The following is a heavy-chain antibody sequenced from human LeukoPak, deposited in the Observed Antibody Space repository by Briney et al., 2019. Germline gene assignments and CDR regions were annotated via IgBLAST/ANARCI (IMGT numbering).Heavy chain of an antibody. CDR2: ISAYNGNT. D-gene: IGHD4-17*01. CDR1: GYTFTDYY. V-gene: IGHV1-18*04. J-gene: IGHJ4*02. CDR3: ATGLHHGDYPDY. Sequence: ASVKVSCKTSGYTFTDYYLHWVRQAPGQGLEWMGWISAYNGNTNYAQKLQGRVTMTTDTSTSTAYMELRSLRSDDTAVYYCATGLHHGDYPDYWGQGTLATVSS.